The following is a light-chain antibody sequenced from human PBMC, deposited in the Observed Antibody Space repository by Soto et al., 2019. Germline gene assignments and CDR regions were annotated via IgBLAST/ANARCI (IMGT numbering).Light chain of an antibody. CDR2: GAS. Sequence: EIVLTQSPGTLSLSPGEKAKLSFRARQKIKNNYLAWYQQKTGQAPRLLIYGASSRATGIPDRFSGSGSFTDFSLTISSLEPEDFAVYYCQQYGSSITFGQGTRLEIK. V-gene: IGKV3-20*01. J-gene: IGKJ5*01. CDR1: QKIKNNY. CDR3: QQYGSSIT.